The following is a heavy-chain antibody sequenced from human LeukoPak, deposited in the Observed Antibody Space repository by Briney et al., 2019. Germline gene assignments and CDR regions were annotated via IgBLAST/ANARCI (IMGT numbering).Heavy chain of an antibody. CDR3: TTTIVPAAGYYFDY. V-gene: IGHV3-15*01. J-gene: IGHJ4*02. CDR2: IQSKTDGGTT. D-gene: IGHD2-2*01. CDR1: RFTFSKAW. Sequence: GGSLRLSSAPSRFTFSKAWMSWVRHAPGKGLEWVGCIQSKTDGGTTDYAATVKGRFTISRDDSKNTLYLQMSSVKTEDTAVYYCTTTIVPAAGYYFDYWGQGTLVTVSS.